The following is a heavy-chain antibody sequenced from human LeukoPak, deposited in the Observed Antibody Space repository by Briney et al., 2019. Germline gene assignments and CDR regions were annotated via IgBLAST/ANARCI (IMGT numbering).Heavy chain of an antibody. CDR2: INPNSGGT. V-gene: IGHV1-2*02. J-gene: IGHJ4*02. CDR1: GYTFTGYY. CDR3: ARDRPLNADDYYGFYYFDY. D-gene: IGHD3-10*01. Sequence: ASVKVSCKASGYTFTGYYMHWVRQAPGQGLEWMGWINPNSGGTNHAQKFQGRVTMTRDTSISTAYMELSRLRSDDTAVYYCARDRPLNADDYYGFYYFDYWGQGTLVTVSS.